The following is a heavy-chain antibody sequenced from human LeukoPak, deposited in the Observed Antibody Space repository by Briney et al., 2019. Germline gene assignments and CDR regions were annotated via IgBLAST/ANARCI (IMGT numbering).Heavy chain of an antibody. J-gene: IGHJ4*02. CDR3: TGHPERSGYYSSLDY. Sequence: PGGSLKLSCAASGFIFSDSAMHWVRQASGKGLEWVGRIRSKANNYATAYAASVKGKFTISRDDSKNTAYLQMNSLKAEDTAMYYCTGHPERSGYYSSLDYWGQGTLVTVSS. D-gene: IGHD3-22*01. CDR2: IRSKANNYAT. V-gene: IGHV3-73*01. CDR1: GFIFSDSA.